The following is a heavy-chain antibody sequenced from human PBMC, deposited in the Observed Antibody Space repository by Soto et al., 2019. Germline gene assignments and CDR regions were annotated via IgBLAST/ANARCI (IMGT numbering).Heavy chain of an antibody. D-gene: IGHD4-4*01. Sequence: QVQLQESGPGLVKPSQTLSVTCTVSGGSLSSDNFFWSWVRQHPERGLEGVGYIHHTGAAYYNPSRKSRLTISLDTSKNRFSLSLLSVTAADTAVYYCAREVISPTTSDAFDIWGQGTMVTVSS. J-gene: IGHJ3*02. CDR3: AREVISPTTSDAFDI. CDR1: GGSLSSDNFF. CDR2: IHHTGAA. V-gene: IGHV4-31*03.